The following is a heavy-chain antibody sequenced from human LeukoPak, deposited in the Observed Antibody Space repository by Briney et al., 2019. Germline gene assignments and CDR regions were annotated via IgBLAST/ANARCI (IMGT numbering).Heavy chain of an antibody. V-gene: IGHV3-23*01. D-gene: IGHD6-19*01. CDR1: GFTFSSYA. CDR2: ISGSGGST. J-gene: IGHJ4*02. Sequence: GGSLRLSCAASGFTFSSYAMSWVRQAPGKGLEWVSAISGSGGSTYYADSVKGRFTISRDNSKNTLYLQMNSLRAEDTAVYYCAKDINSSGWGGGPDYWGQGTLSPSPQ. CDR3: AKDINSSGWGGGPDY.